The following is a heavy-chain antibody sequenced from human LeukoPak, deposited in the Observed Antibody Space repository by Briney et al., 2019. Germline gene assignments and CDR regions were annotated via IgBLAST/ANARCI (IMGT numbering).Heavy chain of an antibody. CDR1: GGSISSGDYY. Sequence: SETLSLTCTVSGGSISSGDYYWSWIRQPPGKGLEWIVYIYYSGSTYYNPSLKSRVTISVDTSKNQFSLKLSSVTAADTAVYYGARGGEVVPAAIGYFDYWGQGTLVTVSS. V-gene: IGHV4-30-4*01. D-gene: IGHD2-2*02. CDR2: IYYSGST. CDR3: ARGGEVVPAAIGYFDY. J-gene: IGHJ4*02.